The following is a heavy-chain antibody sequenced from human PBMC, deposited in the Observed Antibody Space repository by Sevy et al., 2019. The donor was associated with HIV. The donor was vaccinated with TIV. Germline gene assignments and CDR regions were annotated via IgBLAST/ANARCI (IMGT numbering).Heavy chain of an antibody. V-gene: IGHV4-59*13. J-gene: IGHJ6*02. CDR2: MSYNGNT. D-gene: IGHD3-9*01. Sequence: SETLSLTCTVSGGSISSDFWAWIRQPPGKGLTWIAYMSYNGNTNYNPSFQSRVTTSVDTSKNQFTLKLMSVTAADTAVYYCAREVYDILTGAYYGMDVWGPGTTVTVSS. CDR1: GGSISSDF. CDR3: AREVYDILTGAYYGMDV.